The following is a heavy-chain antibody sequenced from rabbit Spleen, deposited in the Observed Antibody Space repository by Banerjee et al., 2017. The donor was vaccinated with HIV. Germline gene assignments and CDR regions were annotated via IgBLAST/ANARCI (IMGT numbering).Heavy chain of an antibody. CDR3: ARDIDWKPYGTVDL. D-gene: IGHD5-1*01. Sequence: EESGGDLVKPEGSLTLTCTASGFSLSTYYWVSWVRQAPGKGLEWIGCIKTGDSGSTYYASWAKGRFTNTRSTSLNTVTLQLNRLTAADTATYLCARDIDWKPYGTVDLWGPGTLVTVS. CDR2: IKTGDSGST. CDR1: GFSLSTYYW. J-gene: IGHJ4*01. V-gene: IGHV1S45*01.